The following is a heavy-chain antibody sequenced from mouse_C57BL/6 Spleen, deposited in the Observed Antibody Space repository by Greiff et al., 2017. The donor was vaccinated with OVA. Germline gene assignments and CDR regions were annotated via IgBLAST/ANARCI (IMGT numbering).Heavy chain of an antibody. CDR3: ERDDYA. J-gene: IGHJ4*01. D-gene: IGHD2-4*01. CDR2: LSSGGSYT. V-gene: IGHV5-6*01. CDR1: GFTFSSYG. Sequence: EVKLVESGGDLVKPGGSLKLSCAASGFTFSSYGMSWVRQTPDKRLEWVAPLSSGGSYTYYPDSVKGRFNISRNKAKNTLYMQMSRLKSEDTCMYYWERDDYAWGQGTSVTVSA.